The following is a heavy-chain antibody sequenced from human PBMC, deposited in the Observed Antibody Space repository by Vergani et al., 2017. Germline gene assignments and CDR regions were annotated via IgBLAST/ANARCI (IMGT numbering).Heavy chain of an antibody. J-gene: IGHJ4*02. CDR2: IYTGGST. CDR3: ARSRQYCTSGSCPAI. D-gene: IGHD2-15*01. V-gene: IGHV4-61*02. Sequence: QVKLQESGPGLLKPSQTLSLTCTVSGESIRSGSHYWSWIRQPAGKGPEWIGHIYTGGSTDLNPSFKSRVSISVDTSKSQFSLKLNSVTVADTAVYYCARSRQYCTSGSCPAIWGQGTLVTVSS. CDR1: GESIRSGSHY.